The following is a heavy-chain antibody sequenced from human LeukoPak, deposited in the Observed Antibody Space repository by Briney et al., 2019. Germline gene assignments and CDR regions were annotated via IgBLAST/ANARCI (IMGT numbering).Heavy chain of an antibody. D-gene: IGHD3-22*01. CDR3: ARDGGGHSSGYYRNWFDP. V-gene: IGHV1-2*02. J-gene: IGHJ5*02. Sequence: ASVEVSCKASGYTFTGYYMHWVRQAPGQGIEWMGWINPNSGGTNYAQKFQGRVTMTRDTSISTAYMELSRLRSDDTAVYYCARDGGGHSSGYYRNWFDPWGQGTLVTVSS. CDR1: GYTFTGYY. CDR2: INPNSGGT.